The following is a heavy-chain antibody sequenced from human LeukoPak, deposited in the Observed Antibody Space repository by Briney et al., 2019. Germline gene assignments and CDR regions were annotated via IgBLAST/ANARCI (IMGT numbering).Heavy chain of an antibody. CDR1: GYTFTSYG. CDR2: ISAYNGNT. D-gene: IGHD6-19*01. CDR3: AREVAGPRGDYFDY. J-gene: IGHJ4*02. V-gene: IGHV1-18*01. Sequence: ASVTVSCKASGYTFTSYGISWVRQAPGQGLEWMGWISAYNGNTNYARKLQGRVTMTTDTSTSTAYMELRSLRSDDTAVYYCAREVAGPRGDYFDYWGQGTLVTVSS.